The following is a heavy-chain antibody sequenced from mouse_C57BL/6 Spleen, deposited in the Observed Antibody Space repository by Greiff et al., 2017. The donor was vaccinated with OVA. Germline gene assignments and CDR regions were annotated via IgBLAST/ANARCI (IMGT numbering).Heavy chain of an antibody. V-gene: IGHV5-4*03. J-gene: IGHJ3*01. Sequence: EVMLVESGGGLVKPGGSLKLSCAASGFTFSSYAMSWVRQTPEKRLEWVATISDGGSYTSYPDNVKGRFTISRDNAKNNLYLQMSHLKSEDTAMYYCARLPAYWGQGTLVTVSA. CDR1: GFTFSSYA. CDR3: ARLPAY. CDR2: ISDGGSYT.